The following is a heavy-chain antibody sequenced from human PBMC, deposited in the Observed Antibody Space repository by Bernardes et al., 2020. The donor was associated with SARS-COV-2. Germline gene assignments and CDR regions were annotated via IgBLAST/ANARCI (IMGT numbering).Heavy chain of an antibody. J-gene: IGHJ6*02. CDR2: ISGSSDSI. CDR3: ARGPRDYYGMDV. CDR1: GFTFSSYY. Sequence: GGSLILSCAASGFTFSSYYMNWVRQAPGKGLEWVSCISGSSDSIYYTDSVKGRFTISRDNAKNSLYLQMNSLRAEDAAVYYCARGPRDYYGMDVWGQGTTVTVSS. D-gene: IGHD3-10*01. V-gene: IGHV3-21*01.